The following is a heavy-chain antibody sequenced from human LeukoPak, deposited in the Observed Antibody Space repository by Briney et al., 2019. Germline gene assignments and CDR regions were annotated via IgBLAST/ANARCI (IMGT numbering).Heavy chain of an antibody. CDR2: ISGSGFNT. CDR1: GFTFDSYV. J-gene: IGHJ4*02. D-gene: IGHD6-13*01. CDR3: ARDYRSSWYSDY. Sequence: GGSLRLSCGASGFTFDSYVMNWVRQAPGKGLEWLSCISGSGFNTFYADSVKGRFTISRDNSKNTLYLQMNSLRAEDTAVYYCARDYRSSWYSDYWGQGTLVTVSS. V-gene: IGHV3-23*01.